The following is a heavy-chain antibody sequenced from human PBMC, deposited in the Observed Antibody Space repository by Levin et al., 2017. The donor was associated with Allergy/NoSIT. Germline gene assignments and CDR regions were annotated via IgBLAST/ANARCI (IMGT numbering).Heavy chain of an antibody. V-gene: IGHV3-21*01. CDR2: ISSSSSYI. J-gene: IGHJ4*02. CDR1: GFTFSSYS. D-gene: IGHD6-13*01. Sequence: GESLKISCAASGFTFSSYSMNWVRQAPGKGLEWVSSISSSSSYIYYADSVKGRFTISRDNAKNSLYLQMNSLRAEDTAVYYCARDLRTAGIGGAGLWGQGTLVTVSS. CDR3: ARDLRTAGIGGAGL.